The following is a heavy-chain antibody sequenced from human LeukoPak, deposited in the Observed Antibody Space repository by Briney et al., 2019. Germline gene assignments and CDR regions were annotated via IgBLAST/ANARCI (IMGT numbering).Heavy chain of an antibody. D-gene: IGHD2-21*02. J-gene: IGHJ4*02. CDR3: AKDELLFSPSYYFDY. CDR1: GFPFSSYG. CDR2: ISYDGSNK. V-gene: IGHV3-30*18. Sequence: PGGSLPLSCPASGFPFSSYGRHWVPQAPGKGLEGGAVISYDGSNKYYADSVKGRFTISRDNSKNTLYLQMNSLRAEDTAVYYCAKDELLFSPSYYFDYWGQGTLVTVSS.